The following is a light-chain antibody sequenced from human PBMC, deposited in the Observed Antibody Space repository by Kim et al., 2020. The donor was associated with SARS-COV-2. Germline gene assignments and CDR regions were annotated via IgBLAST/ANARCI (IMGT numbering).Light chain of an antibody. CDR3: TSRDSRTNNLV. V-gene: IGLV3-19*01. J-gene: IGLJ2*01. Sequence: SSELTQDPAVSVALGQTVRITCQGDSLRNYYANWYQQKPGQAPVVVIYGKNNRLSGIPDRFSGFNSGSTASLTITGAQAEDEADYYCTSRDSRTNNLVFG. CDR1: SLRNYY. CDR2: GKN.